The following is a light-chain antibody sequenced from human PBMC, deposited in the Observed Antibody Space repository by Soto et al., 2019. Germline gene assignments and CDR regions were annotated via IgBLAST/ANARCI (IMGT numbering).Light chain of an antibody. CDR1: SSDVGGYNH. CDR2: GVS. Sequence: QSALTQPASVSGPPGQSITISCTGTSSDVGGYNHVSWYQHPPGRAPKLILFGVSDRPSGVSHRFSGSKSGNTASLTISGLQAEDQADYYSRSYTGLSSVVFGGGTKVTVL. V-gene: IGLV2-14*01. J-gene: IGLJ2*01. CDR3: RSYTGLSSVV.